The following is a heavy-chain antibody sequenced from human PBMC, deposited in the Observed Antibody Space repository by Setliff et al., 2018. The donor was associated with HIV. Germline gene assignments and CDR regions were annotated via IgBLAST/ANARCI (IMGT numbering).Heavy chain of an antibody. Sequence: GGSLSLSCAVSGFTFSSYWMNWVRQAPWKGLEWVANIKRDGSEKYYVDSVKGRFTISRDNAKYSLFLQMDSLRADDTAVYYCARQDYYGSGPYYFDYWGQGTLVTV. CDR1: GFTFSSYW. CDR3: ARQDYYGSGPYYFDY. J-gene: IGHJ4*02. CDR2: IKRDGSEK. D-gene: IGHD3-10*01. V-gene: IGHV3-7*01.